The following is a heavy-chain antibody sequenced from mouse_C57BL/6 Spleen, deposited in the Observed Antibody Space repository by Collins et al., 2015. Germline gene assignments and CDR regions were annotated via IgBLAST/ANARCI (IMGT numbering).Heavy chain of an antibody. J-gene: IGHJ4*01. D-gene: IGHD3-2*02. Sequence: QVQLQQSGPELVKPGASVKISCKASGYAFSSSWMNWVKQRPGKGLEWIGRIYPGDGDTNYNGKFKGKATLTADKSSSTAYMQLSSLTSEDSAVYFCARGGSGYVEAMDYWGQGTSVTVSS. V-gene: IGHV1-82*01. CDR1: GYAFSSSW. CDR2: IYPGDGDT. CDR3: ARGGSGYVEAMDY.